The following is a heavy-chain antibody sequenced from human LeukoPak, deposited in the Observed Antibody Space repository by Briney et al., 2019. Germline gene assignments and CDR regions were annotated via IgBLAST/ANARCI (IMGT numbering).Heavy chain of an antibody. J-gene: IGHJ6*02. Sequence: GASVKVSCKASGYTFTGYYMHWVRQAPGQGLEWMGWINPNSGGTNYAQKFQGRVTMTRDTSISTAYMELSRPRSDDTAVYYCASGYSNLTPRSYYYYGMDVWGQGTTVTVSS. CDR2: INPNSGGT. D-gene: IGHD4-11*01. CDR1: GYTFTGYY. V-gene: IGHV1-2*02. CDR3: ASGYSNLTPRSYYYYGMDV.